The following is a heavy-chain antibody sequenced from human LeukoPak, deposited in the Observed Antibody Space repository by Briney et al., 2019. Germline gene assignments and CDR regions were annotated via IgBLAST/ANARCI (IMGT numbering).Heavy chain of an antibody. D-gene: IGHD6-13*01. V-gene: IGHV4-59*01. CDR1: GGSISNDY. Sequence: PSETLSLTCTVSGGSISNDYWSWIRQSPGKGLEWLGDFHHSGSSNNNPSLKSRVTMSVDKAKNQFSLKLSSVTAADTAVYYCARAAAGKRGGYYYYYYMDVWGKGTTITVSS. CDR2: FHHSGSS. J-gene: IGHJ6*03. CDR3: ARAAAGKRGGYYYYYYMDV.